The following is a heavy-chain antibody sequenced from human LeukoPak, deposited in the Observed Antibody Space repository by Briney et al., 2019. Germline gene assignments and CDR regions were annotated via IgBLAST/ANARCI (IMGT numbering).Heavy chain of an antibody. V-gene: IGHV4-39*07. Sequence: SETLSLTCTVSDGSISSSSYYWGWIRQPPGKGLEWIGSIYYSGSTYYNPSLKSRVTISVDTSKNHFSLKLSSVTAADTAVYYCARGQFLYSTGWPSTIRFDYWGQGALVTVSS. CDR1: DGSISSSSYY. CDR3: ARGQFLYSTGWPSTIRFDY. J-gene: IGHJ4*02. D-gene: IGHD6-19*01. CDR2: IYYSGST.